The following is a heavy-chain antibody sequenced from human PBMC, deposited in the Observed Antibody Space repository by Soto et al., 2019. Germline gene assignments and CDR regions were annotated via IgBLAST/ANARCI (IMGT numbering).Heavy chain of an antibody. J-gene: IGHJ4*02. V-gene: IGHV1-69*06. CDR1: GDTFSSYA. CDR2: IIPIFGTA. CDR3: ARDKGYCSDTSCPDFDY. Sequence: GASVKVSCKASGDTFSSYAISWVRQAPGQGLEWMGGIIPIFGTANYAQKFQGRFTIVVDTSTSTAYMELNSLRYEDTAVYYCARDKGYCSDTSCPDFDYWGQGTLVTVSS. D-gene: IGHD2-15*01.